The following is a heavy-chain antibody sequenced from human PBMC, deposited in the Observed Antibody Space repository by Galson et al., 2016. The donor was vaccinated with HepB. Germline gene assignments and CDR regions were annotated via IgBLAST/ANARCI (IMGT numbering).Heavy chain of an antibody. D-gene: IGHD1-1*01. J-gene: IGHJ4*02. V-gene: IGHV3-23*01. CDR1: KFTFSTCA. Sequence: SLRLSCAASKFTFSTCAMSWVRQAPGKGLEWVSTISGSGDDTFHAESVKGRFTISRDNPRNTLFLQMNSLTAGDTAVYYCAKDAKRMPTGNGGIYDYWGQGTLVTVSS. CDR2: ISGSGDDT. CDR3: AKDAKRMPTGNGGIYDY.